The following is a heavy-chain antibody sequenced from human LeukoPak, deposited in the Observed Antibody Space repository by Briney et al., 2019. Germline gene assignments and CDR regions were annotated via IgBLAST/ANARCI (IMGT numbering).Heavy chain of an antibody. CDR1: EFTFISYA. Sequence: GGSLRLSCSAPEFTFISYAMHWVRQAPGKGLEYVSSISSNGGSTYYADSVKGRFTISRDNSKNTLYLQMSSLRTEDTAVYYCVKDKGGYYYGSGSYYTDWGQGTLVTVSS. V-gene: IGHV3-64D*06. J-gene: IGHJ4*02. CDR2: ISSNGGST. D-gene: IGHD3-10*01. CDR3: VKDKGGYYYGSGSYYTD.